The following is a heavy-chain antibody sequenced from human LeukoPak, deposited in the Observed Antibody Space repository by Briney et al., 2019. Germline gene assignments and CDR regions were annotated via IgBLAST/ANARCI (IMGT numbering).Heavy chain of an antibody. Sequence: SVKVSCKASGGTFSSYAISWVRQAQGQGLEWMGGIIPIFVPANYPQNFQARLTFTADDSTSTAYMDLSSLRSEDTAVYYCATLAYCGGDCYFGAFDIWGQGTMVTVSS. V-gene: IGHV1-69*13. J-gene: IGHJ3*02. CDR2: IIPIFVPA. D-gene: IGHD2-21*01. CDR3: ATLAYCGGDCYFGAFDI. CDR1: GGTFSSYA.